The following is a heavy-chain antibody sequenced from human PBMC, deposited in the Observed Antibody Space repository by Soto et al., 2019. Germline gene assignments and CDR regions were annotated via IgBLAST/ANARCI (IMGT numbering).Heavy chain of an antibody. CDR2: INHSGST. Sequence: PETLSLTCAVYGGSFSGYYWGWIRQPPGKGLEWIGEINHSGSTNYNPSLKSRVTISVDTAKNQFSLKLSSVTAADTAVYYCARGGGIAAAGTGDYWGQGTLVTVSS. D-gene: IGHD6-13*01. CDR1: GGSFSGYY. V-gene: IGHV4-34*01. CDR3: ARGGGIAAAGTGDY. J-gene: IGHJ4*02.